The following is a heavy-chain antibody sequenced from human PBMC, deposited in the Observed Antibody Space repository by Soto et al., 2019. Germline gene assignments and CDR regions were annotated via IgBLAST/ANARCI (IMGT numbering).Heavy chain of an antibody. J-gene: IGHJ4*02. CDR3: AKDSRYFDL. CDR1: GFIFTNFW. CDR2: IDTSGSST. Sequence: GGSLRLSCEASGFIFTNFWMHWVRQVPGKGLVWVSRIDTSGSSTSYADSVKGRFTISRDNAKNTVSLQMNSLRAEDTGVYYCAKDSRYFDLWSQGSLVTVSS. V-gene: IGHV3-74*01. D-gene: IGHD1-20*01.